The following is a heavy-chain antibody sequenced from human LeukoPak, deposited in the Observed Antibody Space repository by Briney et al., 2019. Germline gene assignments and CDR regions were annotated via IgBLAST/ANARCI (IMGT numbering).Heavy chain of an antibody. D-gene: IGHD3-10*01. CDR1: GYTFTSYY. Sequence: ASVKVSCKASGYTFTSYYMHWVRQAPGQGLEWMGIINPSGGSTSYAQKFQGRVTMTRDTSTSTVYMELSSLRSEDTAVYYCARGGKGGWFGDRGGYFDYWGQGTLVTVSS. CDR3: ARGGKGGWFGDRGGYFDY. CDR2: INPSGGST. J-gene: IGHJ4*02. V-gene: IGHV1-46*01.